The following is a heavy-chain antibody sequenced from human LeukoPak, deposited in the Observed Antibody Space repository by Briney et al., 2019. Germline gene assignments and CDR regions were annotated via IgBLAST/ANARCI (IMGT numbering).Heavy chain of an antibody. D-gene: IGHD6-19*01. CDR1: GGSISSSNYY. CDR3: ARCLVAGTAKGWLDP. V-gene: IGHV4-39*01. J-gene: IGHJ5*02. CDR2: IYYSGST. Sequence: PSETLSLTCTVSGGSISSSNYYWGWIRQPPGTGLEWIGSIYYSGSTYYNPSLKSRVTISVDTSKNQFSLKLSFVTAADTAVYYCARCLVAGTAKGWLDPWGQGTLVTVSS.